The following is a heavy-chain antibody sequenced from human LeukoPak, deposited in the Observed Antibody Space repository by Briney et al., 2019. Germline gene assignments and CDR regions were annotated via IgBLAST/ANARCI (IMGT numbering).Heavy chain of an antibody. V-gene: IGHV6-1*01. CDR3: ARRLTQYDCFDP. Sequence: SQTLSLTCAIFGDSISSNSSWNWIRQSPSRGLEWLGRTYYRSKWYNDYVVSVKSRININPDTSKNQFSLHLNSVTPEDTAVYYCARRLTQYDCFDPWGQGILVTVSS. CDR2: TYYRSKWYN. D-gene: IGHD2-2*01. J-gene: IGHJ5*02. CDR1: GDSISSNSS.